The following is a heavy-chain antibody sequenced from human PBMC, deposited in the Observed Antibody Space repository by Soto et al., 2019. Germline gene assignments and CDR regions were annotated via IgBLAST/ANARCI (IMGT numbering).Heavy chain of an antibody. CDR3: ARAGVGATYFDY. D-gene: IGHD1-26*01. V-gene: IGHV4-4*02. Sequence: PSDTLSDTSPFSGCAITTTNWCRWVRQPPGKGLEWIGEIYHSGSTNYNPSLKSRVTISVDKSKNQFSLKLSSVTAADTAVYYCARAGVGATYFDYWGQGTRVTVSS. J-gene: IGHJ4*02. CDR2: IYHSGST. CDR1: GCAITTTNW.